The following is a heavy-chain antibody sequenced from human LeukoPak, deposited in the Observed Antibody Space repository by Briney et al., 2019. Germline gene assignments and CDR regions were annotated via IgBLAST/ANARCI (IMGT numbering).Heavy chain of an antibody. CDR1: GFTFSTYW. CDR2: NDSGGTST. D-gene: IGHD5-18*01. Sequence: PGGSLRLSCAASGFTFSTYWMHWVRQGPGKGLVWVSHNDSGGTSTNYADPVRGRFTISRDNAKNTLYLQMNSLRAEDTAVYYCVRDPPTALELFDYWGQGTLVTVSS. CDR3: VRDPPTALELFDY. J-gene: IGHJ4*02. V-gene: IGHV3-74*01.